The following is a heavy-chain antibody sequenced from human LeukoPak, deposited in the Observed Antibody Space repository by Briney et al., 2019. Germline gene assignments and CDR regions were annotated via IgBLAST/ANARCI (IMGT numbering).Heavy chain of an antibody. CDR1: GYTFTSYY. D-gene: IGHD3-22*01. CDR2: INPSGGST. Sequence: ASVKVSCKASGYTFTSYYMHWVRQAPGQGLEWMGIINPSGGSTSYAQKFQGRVTMTRDMSTSTVYMELSSLRSEDTAVYYCARESRITMIVVAPDAFDIWGQGTMVTVSS. J-gene: IGHJ3*02. V-gene: IGHV1-46*01. CDR3: ARESRITMIVVAPDAFDI.